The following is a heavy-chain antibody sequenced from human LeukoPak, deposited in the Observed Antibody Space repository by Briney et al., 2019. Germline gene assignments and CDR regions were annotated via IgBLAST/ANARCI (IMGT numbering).Heavy chain of an antibody. Sequence: GGSLRLSCAASGFTFSSYAMSWVRQAPGKGLEWVSAISGSGGSTYYADSVKGRFTISRDNSKNTLYLQMNSLRAEDTAVYYCAKVRFPPHSIVVVPAAILGGAFDIWGQGTMVTVSS. CDR3: AKVRFPPHSIVVVPAAILGGAFDI. V-gene: IGHV3-23*01. CDR2: ISGSGGST. D-gene: IGHD2-2*02. J-gene: IGHJ3*02. CDR1: GFTFSSYA.